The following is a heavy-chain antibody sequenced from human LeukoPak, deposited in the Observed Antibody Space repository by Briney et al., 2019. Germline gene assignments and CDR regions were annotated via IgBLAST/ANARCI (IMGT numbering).Heavy chain of an antibody. CDR1: GFAFGPFW. D-gene: IGHD3-10*01. V-gene: IGHV3-74*03. Sequence: GGSLRLSCAASGFAFGPFWMPWVRQAPGKGLVWVSHINGDGSTIMYADSVKGRFTISRDNSKNTLSLQINSLGPEDTAVYYCARDRGNPDAFDIWGQGTKVTVSS. J-gene: IGHJ3*02. CDR2: INGDGSTI. CDR3: ARDRGNPDAFDI.